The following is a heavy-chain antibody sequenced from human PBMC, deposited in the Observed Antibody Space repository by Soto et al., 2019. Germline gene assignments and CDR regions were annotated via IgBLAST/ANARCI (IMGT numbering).Heavy chain of an antibody. V-gene: IGHV5-51*01. Sequence: GESLKISCKGSGYSFTSYWIGWVRQMPGKGLEGIGIIYPGDSDPRYSPSFQGQVTISADKSIGTAYLQWCSQMASETAVYYCAGHNECGLGGSCYYYYYGMDVWGQGTTVTVSS. CDR1: GYSFTSYW. D-gene: IGHD2-15*01. CDR2: IYPGDSDP. J-gene: IGHJ6*02. CDR3: AGHNECGLGGSCYYYYYGMDV.